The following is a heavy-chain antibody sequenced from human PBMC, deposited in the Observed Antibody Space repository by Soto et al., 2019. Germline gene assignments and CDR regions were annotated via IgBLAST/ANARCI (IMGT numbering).Heavy chain of an antibody. CDR1: GGYVSSNSYY. CDR2: IYYSGIT. Sequence: SETLSLTCTVSGGYVSSNSYYSSWIRKPPGKGLECNGYIYYSGITTDNPALKSRDTISLDTSKNQVSLQLNSVTAADMAVFYCASWELDYRLDAWGQGTLVTVSS. V-gene: IGHV4-61*01. D-gene: IGHD1-26*01. CDR3: ASWELDYRLDA. J-gene: IGHJ5*02.